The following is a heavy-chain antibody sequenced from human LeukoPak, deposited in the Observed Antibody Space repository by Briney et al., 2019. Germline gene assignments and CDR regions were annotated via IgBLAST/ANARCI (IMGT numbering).Heavy chain of an antibody. Sequence: PSETLSLTCTVSGGSISNYYWSWIRQPPGKGLEWIGYIYYSGSTNYNPSLKSRVSMSIDTSKNQFSLKLSSATAADTAVYYCARISGGYSYGPFDYWGQGTLVTVSS. CDR3: ARISGGYSYGPFDY. CDR2: IYYSGST. J-gene: IGHJ4*02. CDR1: GGSISNYY. D-gene: IGHD5-18*01. V-gene: IGHV4-59*01.